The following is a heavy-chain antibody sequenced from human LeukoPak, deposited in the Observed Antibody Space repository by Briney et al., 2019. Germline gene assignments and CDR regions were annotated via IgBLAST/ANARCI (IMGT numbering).Heavy chain of an antibody. CDR1: GFTFSNYA. J-gene: IGHJ4*02. CDR2: ISYDGSNK. Sequence: GGSLRLSCAASGFTFSNYAIHWVRQAPGKGLEWVAVISYDGSNKYYADSVKGRFTISRDNSKNTLYLQMNSLRAEDTGVYHCARGVDFWSGYYGGDYWGQGTLVTVSS. D-gene: IGHD3-3*01. V-gene: IGHV3-30-3*01. CDR3: ARGVDFWSGYYGGDY.